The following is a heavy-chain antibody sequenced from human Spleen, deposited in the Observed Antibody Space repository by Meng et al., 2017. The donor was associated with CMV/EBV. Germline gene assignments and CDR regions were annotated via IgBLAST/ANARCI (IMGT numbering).Heavy chain of an antibody. Sequence: SETLSLTCTVSRGSISSSSHYWGWVRQAPGKGLEWIGSMLYGGSTFYNPSLKSRVSISIDVSKNQFSLSLSSVTAADTAVYYCARDESYYGVDVWGQGATVTVSS. CDR2: MLYGGST. J-gene: IGHJ6*02. CDR3: ARDESYYGVDV. V-gene: IGHV4-39*07. CDR1: RGSISSSSHY.